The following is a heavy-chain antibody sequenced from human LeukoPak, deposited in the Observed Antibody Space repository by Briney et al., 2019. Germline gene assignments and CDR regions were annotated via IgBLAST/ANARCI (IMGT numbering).Heavy chain of an antibody. V-gene: IGHV3-23*01. CDR1: GFTFSSYA. J-gene: IGHJ4*02. Sequence: GGSLRLSCAASGFTFSSYAMSWVRQAPEKGLEWVSAIGASGGPTFYSDSVRGRFTISRDNTKNTLYLQLNSLRAEDTAVYYCATLARFSGSYHGVDYWGRGILVTVSS. CDR3: ATLARFSGSYHGVDY. D-gene: IGHD1-26*01. CDR2: IGASGGPT.